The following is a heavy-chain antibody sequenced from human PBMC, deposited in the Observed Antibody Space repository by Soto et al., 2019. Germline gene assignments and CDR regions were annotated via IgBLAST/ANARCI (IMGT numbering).Heavy chain of an antibody. CDR1: GGSISSSF. CDR3: ARGHRAMEYYYYYGMDV. J-gene: IGHJ6*02. V-gene: IGHV4-59*01. CDR2: ISYSGST. D-gene: IGHD5-18*01. Sequence: WETLSLTCSVSGGSISSSFWSWIRQPPGKELEWIGYISYSGSTTYNPSLKSRITLSVDTSKNQFSLRVASVTAADTAVYYCARGHRAMEYYYYYGMDVWGQGTTVTVSS.